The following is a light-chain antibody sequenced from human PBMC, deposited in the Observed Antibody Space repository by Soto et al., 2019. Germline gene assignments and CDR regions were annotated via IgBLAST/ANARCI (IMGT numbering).Light chain of an antibody. J-gene: IGKJ4*01. V-gene: IGKV3-15*01. Sequence: IVLTQSPATLYFSKSERATLSCRASQIVSDNLACYQQKPGQPPRLLIYGTSTRATGIPARFSGSGSGTEFTLTISSLQSEDFAVYYCQQYNNWPLTFGGGTKVDIK. CDR3: QQYNNWPLT. CDR1: QIVSDN. CDR2: GTS.